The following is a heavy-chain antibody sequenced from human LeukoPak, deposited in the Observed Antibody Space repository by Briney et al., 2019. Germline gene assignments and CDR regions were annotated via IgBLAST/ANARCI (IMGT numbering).Heavy chain of an antibody. V-gene: IGHV3-30*18. D-gene: IGHD3-10*01. CDR2: ISYDGSNK. Sequence: PGGSLRLSCAASGFTFSSYGMHWVRQAPGKGLEWVAVISYDGSNKYYVDSVKGRFTISRDNSKNTLYLQMNSLRAEDTAVYYCAKGTRITMVRVNWFDPWGQGTLVTVPS. J-gene: IGHJ5*02. CDR3: AKGTRITMVRVNWFDP. CDR1: GFTFSSYG.